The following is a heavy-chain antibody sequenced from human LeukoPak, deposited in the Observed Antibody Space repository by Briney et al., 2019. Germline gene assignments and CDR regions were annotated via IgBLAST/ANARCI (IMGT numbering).Heavy chain of an antibody. CDR2: IIGSSGST. CDR3: AKGAYDYIEMGYFDY. D-gene: IGHD5-12*01. V-gene: IGHV3-23*01. J-gene: IGHJ4*02. CDR1: GFSISNSA. Sequence: GGSLRLSCAASGFSISNSAMSWVRQAPGKGLGWVSLIIGSSGSTFYADSVKGRFTISRDNSKNTLFLQMNSLRAEDTAVYYCAKGAYDYIEMGYFDYWGQGTLVTVSS.